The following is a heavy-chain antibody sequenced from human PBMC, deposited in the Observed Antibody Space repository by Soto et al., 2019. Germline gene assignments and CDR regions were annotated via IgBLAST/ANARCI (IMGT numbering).Heavy chain of an antibody. D-gene: IGHD2-2*02. V-gene: IGHV3-30*18. CDR1: GFTFSSYG. J-gene: IGHJ6*02. CDR2: ISYDGSNK. CDR3: AKGVVPAAISNGMDV. Sequence: ESGGGVVQPGRSLRLSCAASGFTFSSYGMHWVRQAPGKGLEWVAVISYDGSNKYYADSVKGRFTISRDNSKNTLYLQMNSLRAEDTAVYYCAKGVVPAAISNGMDVWGQGTTVTVSS.